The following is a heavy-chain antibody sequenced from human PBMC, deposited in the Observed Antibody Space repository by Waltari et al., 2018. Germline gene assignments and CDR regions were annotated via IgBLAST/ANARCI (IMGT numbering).Heavy chain of an antibody. D-gene: IGHD3-10*02. CDR1: GFSFSNYW. V-gene: IGHV3-7*01. J-gene: IGHJ6*02. CDR3: ARGRMLTGMDV. CDR2: IKEDGSET. Sequence: EEQLVESGGDLVQPGGSLRLSCAASGFSFSNYWMTWVRRAPGEGLVWGANIKEDGSETHYGVSMKGRFTISRDNAKNSLYLQMNSLRVDDTAVYYCARGRMLTGMDVWGQGTTVTVSS.